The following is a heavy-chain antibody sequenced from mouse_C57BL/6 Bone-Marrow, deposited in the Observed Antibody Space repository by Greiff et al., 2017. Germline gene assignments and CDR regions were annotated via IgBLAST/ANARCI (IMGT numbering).Heavy chain of an antibody. CDR3: TTTGPLLKDAMDY. Sequence: EVQLQQSGAELVRPGASVKLSCTASGFNIKDDYMHWVKQRPEQGLEWIGWIDPENGDTEYASKFQGKATITAATSSNTAYLQLSSLTSEDTAVYYCTTTGPLLKDAMDYWGQGTSVTVSS. CDR2: IDPENGDT. D-gene: IGHD2-14*01. CDR1: GFNIKDDY. J-gene: IGHJ4*01. V-gene: IGHV14-4*01.